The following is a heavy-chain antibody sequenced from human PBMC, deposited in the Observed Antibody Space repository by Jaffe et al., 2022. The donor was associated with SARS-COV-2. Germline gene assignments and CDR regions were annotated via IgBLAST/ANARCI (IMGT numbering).Heavy chain of an antibody. D-gene: IGHD3-3*01. CDR2: ISGSGDYT. CDR1: GFTFSTYA. V-gene: IGHV3-23*01. J-gene: IGHJ4*02. CDR3: ANQKYPHKDFGVASAFDY. Sequence: EVQLLESGGTLVQPGGSLRLSCAVSGFTFSTYAMTWVRQAPGKGLEWVSSISGSGDYTYYTDSVKGRFTISRDNSKNTLFLQMNSLRAEDTAVYYCANQKYPHKDFGVASAFDYWGQGILVTVSS.